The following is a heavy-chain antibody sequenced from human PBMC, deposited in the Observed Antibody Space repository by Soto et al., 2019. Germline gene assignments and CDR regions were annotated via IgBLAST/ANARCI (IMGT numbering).Heavy chain of an antibody. CDR1: GASISSGNW. J-gene: IGHJ4*02. CDR3: ARLVYDTRLNYMYFDF. CDR2: IFHDGTA. D-gene: IGHD3-10*01. Sequence: LFLTCAVSGASISSGNWWTWVRQSPQRGLEYIGEIFHDGTANYYPSFERRVAISVDTSKNQFSLKLTSVTAADTAIYFCARLVYDTRLNYMYFDFWGQGTLVTVSS. V-gene: IGHV4-4*01.